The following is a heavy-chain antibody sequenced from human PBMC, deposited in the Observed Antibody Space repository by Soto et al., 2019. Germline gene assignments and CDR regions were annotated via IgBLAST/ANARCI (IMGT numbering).Heavy chain of an antibody. Sequence: QVQLGQSGAEVKKPGSSVKVSCKSSGGSFRTYAISWVRQAPGQGPEWMGAIMSVFGSATYAQRFQGRVTITADESTSTSYMELSGLTSGDAAVYYCAASRGFYEAMSAWGQGTTVTVSS. D-gene: IGHD3-16*01. V-gene: IGHV1-69*01. CDR3: AASRGFYEAMSA. CDR1: GGSFRTYA. CDR2: IMSVFGSA. J-gene: IGHJ6*02.